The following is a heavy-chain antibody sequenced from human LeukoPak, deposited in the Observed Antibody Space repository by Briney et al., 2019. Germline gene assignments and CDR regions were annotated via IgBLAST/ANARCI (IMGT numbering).Heavy chain of an antibody. V-gene: IGHV3-33*01. Sequence: GRSLRLSCAASGFTFSSYGMHWVRHAPGKGLEWVAVIWYDGSNKYYADSVKDRFTISRDNSKNTLYLQMNSLRAEDTAVYYCARDLLYSGSYRFDYWGQGTLVTVSS. CDR3: ARDLLYSGSYRFDY. J-gene: IGHJ4*02. CDR2: IWYDGSNK. CDR1: GFTFSSYG. D-gene: IGHD1-26*01.